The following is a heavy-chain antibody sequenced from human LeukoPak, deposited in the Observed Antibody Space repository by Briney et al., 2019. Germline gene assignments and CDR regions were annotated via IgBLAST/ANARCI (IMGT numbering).Heavy chain of an antibody. CDR3: ARGRLDYYYYVMDV. CDR2: KNPNSGNT. J-gene: IGHJ6*02. Sequence: WKNPNSGNTGYAQKFQGRVTMTRNTSISTAYMDLSSLTSEDTAVYYCARGRLDYYYYVMDVWGQGTTVTVSS. V-gene: IGHV1-8*01.